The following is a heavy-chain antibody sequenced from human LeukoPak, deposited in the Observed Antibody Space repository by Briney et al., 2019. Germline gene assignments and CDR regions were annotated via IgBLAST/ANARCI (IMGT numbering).Heavy chain of an antibody. J-gene: IGHJ5*02. CDR1: GGSISSGDYY. CDR2: IYYSGST. D-gene: IGHD3-10*01. V-gene: IGHV4-30-4*01. CDR3: ARASNYYGSGNNWFDP. Sequence: SETLSLTCTVSGGSISSGDYYWRWIRQPPGKGLEWIGYIYYSGSTYYNPSLKSRVTISVDTSKNQFSLKLSSVTAADTAVYYCARASNYYGSGNNWFDPWGQGTLVTVSS.